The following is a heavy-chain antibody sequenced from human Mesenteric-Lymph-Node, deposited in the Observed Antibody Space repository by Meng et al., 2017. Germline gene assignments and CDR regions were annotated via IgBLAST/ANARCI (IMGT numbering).Heavy chain of an antibody. J-gene: IGHJ3*01. D-gene: IGHD5-12*01. Sequence: GSLRLSCTVSGGSISSFYWSWIRQSPGKGLEWIAFIYYSGITYYNPSLKSRVTISVDTSNNQVSLQLTSVTAADTAVYYCARSFDESGYKPNDAFDVWGQGTKVTVSS. CDR3: ARSFDESGYKPNDAFDV. CDR1: GGSISSFY. CDR2: IYYSGIT. V-gene: IGHV4-59*01.